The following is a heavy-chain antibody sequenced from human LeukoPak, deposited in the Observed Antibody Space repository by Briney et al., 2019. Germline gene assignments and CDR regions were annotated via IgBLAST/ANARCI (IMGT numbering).Heavy chain of an antibody. D-gene: IGHD3-3*01. Sequence: SETLSLTCTVSGGSISSGGYYWSWIRQPPGKGLEWIGYIYHSGSTYYNPSLKSRVTISVDRSKNQFSLKLSSVTAADTAVYYCARAREWKNWFDPWGQGTLVTVSS. CDR2: IYHSGST. J-gene: IGHJ5*02. CDR3: ARAREWKNWFDP. V-gene: IGHV4-30-2*01. CDR1: GGSISSGGYY.